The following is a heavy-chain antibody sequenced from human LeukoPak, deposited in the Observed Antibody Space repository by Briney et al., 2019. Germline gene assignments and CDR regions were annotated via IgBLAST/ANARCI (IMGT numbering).Heavy chain of an antibody. CDR1: GFTFSSYG. J-gene: IGHJ4*02. D-gene: IGHD5-24*01. CDR2: IWYDGSNK. CDR3: ARDHLRRDGYNLGY. Sequence: GGSLRLSCAASGFTFSSYGMHWVRQAPGKGLEWVAVIWYDGSNKYYADSVKGRFTISRDNSKNTLYLQMNSLRAEDTAVYYCARDHLRRDGYNLGYWGQGTLVTVSS. V-gene: IGHV3-33*01.